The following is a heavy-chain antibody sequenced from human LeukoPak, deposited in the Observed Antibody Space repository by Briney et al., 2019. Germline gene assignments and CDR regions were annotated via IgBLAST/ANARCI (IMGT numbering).Heavy chain of an antibody. D-gene: IGHD3-22*01. Sequence: GGSLRLSCAASGFTFSSYSMNWVRQAPGKGLEWVSYISSSSSTIYYADSVRGRITISRDNAKNSLYLQMNSLRAEDTAVYYCARDEYYYDSSGYFYFDYWGQGTLVTVSS. J-gene: IGHJ4*02. CDR1: GFTFSSYS. CDR2: ISSSSSTI. V-gene: IGHV3-48*01. CDR3: ARDEYYYDSSGYFYFDY.